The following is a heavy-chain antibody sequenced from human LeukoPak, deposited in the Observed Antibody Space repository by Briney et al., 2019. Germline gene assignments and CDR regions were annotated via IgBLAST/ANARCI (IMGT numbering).Heavy chain of an antibody. CDR2: IRYDGSNK. CDR1: EFTFSSYG. J-gene: IGHJ4*02. CDR3: AKGTATVTDY. V-gene: IGHV3-30*02. D-gene: IGHD4-11*01. Sequence: PGGSLRLSCAASEFTFSSYGMHWVRQAPGKGLEWVAFIRYDGSNKYYADSVKGRFTISRDNSKNTLYLQMNSLRAEDTAVYYCAKGTATVTDYWGQGTLVTVSS.